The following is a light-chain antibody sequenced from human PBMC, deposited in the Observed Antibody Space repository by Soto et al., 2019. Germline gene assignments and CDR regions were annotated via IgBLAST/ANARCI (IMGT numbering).Light chain of an antibody. CDR2: DVS. CDR3: SSYTSSSTRV. CDR1: SGDVGAYNY. J-gene: IGLJ3*02. V-gene: IGLV2-14*01. Sequence: QSALTQPASVSGSPGQSVTISCTGTSGDVGAYNYVSWHQQHPGKAPKLMIYDVSNRPSGISSRFSGSKSDNTASLTISGLQAEDEADYYCSSYTSSSTRVFGGGTKVTVL.